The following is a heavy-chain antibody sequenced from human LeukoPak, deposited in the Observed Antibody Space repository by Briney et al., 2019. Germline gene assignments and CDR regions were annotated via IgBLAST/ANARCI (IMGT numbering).Heavy chain of an antibody. V-gene: IGHV3-9*01. J-gene: IGHJ3*01. Sequence: PGRSLRLSCAASGFTFIDYAMHWVRQVPGKGLEWVGGSSWNSGTIAYGDSVKGRATISRDNARNSLYLEVNSLRVEDTALYYCAKDMAVGTTPRVYAFDLWGQGSLVTVSS. D-gene: IGHD1/OR15-1a*01. CDR1: GFTFIDYA. CDR3: AKDMAVGTTPRVYAFDL. CDR2: SSWNSGTI.